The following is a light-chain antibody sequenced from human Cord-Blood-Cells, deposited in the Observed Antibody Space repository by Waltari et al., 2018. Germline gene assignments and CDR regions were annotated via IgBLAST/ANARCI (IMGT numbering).Light chain of an antibody. Sequence: QSALPQPASVSGSPGQSITIPCPGTSRHVGGYNYVFWYQQHPGKAPKLMIYDVSNRPSGVSNRFSGSKSGNTASLTISGLQAEDEADYYCSSYTSSSTLFGGGTKLTVL. CDR1: SRHVGGYNY. CDR3: SSYTSSSTL. J-gene: IGLJ2*01. CDR2: DVS. V-gene: IGLV2-14*01.